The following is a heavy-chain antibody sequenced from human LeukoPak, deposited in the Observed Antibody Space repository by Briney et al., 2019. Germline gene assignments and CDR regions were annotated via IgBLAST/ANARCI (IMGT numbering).Heavy chain of an antibody. J-gene: IGHJ4*02. CDR2: INPNSGGT. CDR1: GYTFTGYY. Sequence: ASVKVSCKASGYTFTGYYMHWVRQAPGQGLEWMGWINPNSGGTNYAQKFQGRVTMTRYTSISTAYMELSRLRSDDTAVYYCARERLHDFWSGYYYRAYYFDYWGQGTLVTVSS. CDR3: ARERLHDFWSGYYYRAYYFDY. V-gene: IGHV1-2*02. D-gene: IGHD3-3*01.